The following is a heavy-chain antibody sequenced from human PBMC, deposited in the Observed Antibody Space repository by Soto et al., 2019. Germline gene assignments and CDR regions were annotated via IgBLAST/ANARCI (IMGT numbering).Heavy chain of an antibody. D-gene: IGHD6-6*01. J-gene: IGHJ4*02. CDR3: ARWGSPSYYFDY. CDR2: IYYSGST. Sequence: SETLSLTCTVSGGSVSSGSYYWSWIRQPPGKGLEWTGYIYYSGSTNYNPSLKSRVTISVDTSKNQFSLKLSSVTAADTAVYYCARWGSPSYYFDYWGPGTLVTVSS. CDR1: GGSVSSGSYY. V-gene: IGHV4-61*01.